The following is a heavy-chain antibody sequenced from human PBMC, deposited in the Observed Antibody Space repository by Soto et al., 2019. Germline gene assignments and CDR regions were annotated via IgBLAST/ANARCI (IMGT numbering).Heavy chain of an antibody. Sequence: PSETLSLTCTVSGGSISSGGYYWSWIRQHPGKGLEWIGYIYYSGSTYYNPSLKSRVTISVDTSKNQFSLKLSSVTAADTAVYYCARSDSTLEIDYWGQGTLVTSPQ. CDR1: GGSISSGGYY. V-gene: IGHV4-31*03. D-gene: IGHD1-1*01. CDR2: IYYSGST. J-gene: IGHJ4*02. CDR3: ARSDSTLEIDY.